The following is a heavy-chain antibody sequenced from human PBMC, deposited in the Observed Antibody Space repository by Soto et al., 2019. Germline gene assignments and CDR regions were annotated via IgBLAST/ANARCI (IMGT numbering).Heavy chain of an antibody. CDR3: ARAHGYKYLEFGY. D-gene: IGHD5-12*01. Sequence: SETLSLTCTVSGGSVSSGSYYWSWIRQPPGKGLEWIGYIYYSGSTNYNPSLKSRVTISVDTSKNQFSLKLSSVTAADTAVYYCARAHGYKYLEFGYWGQGTLVTVSS. CDR2: IYYSGST. J-gene: IGHJ4*02. CDR1: GGSVSSGSYY. V-gene: IGHV4-61*01.